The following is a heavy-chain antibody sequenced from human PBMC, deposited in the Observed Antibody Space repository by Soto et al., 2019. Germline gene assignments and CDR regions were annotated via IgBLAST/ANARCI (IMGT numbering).Heavy chain of an antibody. J-gene: IGHJ4*02. D-gene: IGHD3-22*01. V-gene: IGHV1-69*02. CDR2: IIPVIGVG. Sequence: QVQLVQSGAEVKKPGSSVKVSCTTSGVTDNTDTITWLRQAPGEGLEWMGRIIPVIGVGTYAKRFQGSVTITADTSTSTVHMTVSSLTSEGTAVYYCARGRTGSVGYYGVWGQGTLVTVSS. CDR3: ARGRTGSVGYYGV. CDR1: GVTDNTDT.